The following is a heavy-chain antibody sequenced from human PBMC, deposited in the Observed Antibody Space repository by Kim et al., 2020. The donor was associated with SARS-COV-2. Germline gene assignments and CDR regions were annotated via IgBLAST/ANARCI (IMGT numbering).Heavy chain of an antibody. CDR2: IIPYNGKT. CDR3: ARAVPPRDNSGYYFDY. V-gene: IGHV1-18*01. Sequence: ASVKVSCKASGYTFTRYGITWVRQAPGQGLEWMGWIIPYNGKTNYAQKFKGRVTMTTDTSTSTTYMELRSLRSDDTAVYYCARAVPPRDNSGYYFDYWGQGTLVPVSS. J-gene: IGHJ4*02. D-gene: IGHD3-22*01. CDR1: GYTFTRYG.